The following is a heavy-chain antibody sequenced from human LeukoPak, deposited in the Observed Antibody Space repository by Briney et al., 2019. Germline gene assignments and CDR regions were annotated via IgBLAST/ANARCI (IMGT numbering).Heavy chain of an antibody. CDR1: GFTFSSYG. D-gene: IGHD3-3*01. Sequence: GGSLRLSRAASGFTFSSYGMHWVRQAPGKGLEWVAIISNDGSRKYYAHSVEGRFTISRDNSKNTLYLRMDSLRAEDTAVYYCARDRAWNYFDYWGQGTLVTVSS. CDR3: ARDRAWNYFDY. CDR2: ISNDGSRK. J-gene: IGHJ4*02. V-gene: IGHV3-30*03.